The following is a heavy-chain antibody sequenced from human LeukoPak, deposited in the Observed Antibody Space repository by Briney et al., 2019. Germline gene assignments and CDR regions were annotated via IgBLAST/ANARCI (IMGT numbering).Heavy chain of an antibody. V-gene: IGHV3-33*01. CDR1: GFIFSSYG. CDR3: AREFVTTVVPYYGMDV. J-gene: IGHJ6*02. D-gene: IGHD4-23*01. Sequence: GGSLRLSCAASGFIFSSYGMHWVRQAPGKGLEWVAFIWYDGSNKYYADSVKGRFTISRDNSKNTLYLQMNSLRAEDTAVYYCAREFVTTVVPYYGMDVWGQGTTVTVSS. CDR2: IWYDGSNK.